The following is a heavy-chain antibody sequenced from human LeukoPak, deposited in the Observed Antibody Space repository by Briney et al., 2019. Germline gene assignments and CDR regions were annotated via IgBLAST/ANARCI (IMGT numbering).Heavy chain of an antibody. CDR3: SKEDFDL. V-gene: IGHV3-7*01. CDR1: GFSFSNYW. CDR2: IRQDGKEI. Sequence: GGSLRLSCAASGFSFSNYWMRWVRQAPGKGLEWLAAIRQDGKEIYYADSVKARFTIFRDNTKKSVYLQMNRLRAEDAAVYYCSKEDFDLWGQGSLVTVSS. D-gene: IGHD3-9*01. J-gene: IGHJ1*01.